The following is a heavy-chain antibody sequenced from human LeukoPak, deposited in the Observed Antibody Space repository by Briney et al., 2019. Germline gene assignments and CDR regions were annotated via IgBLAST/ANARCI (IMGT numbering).Heavy chain of an antibody. CDR1: GFTFSSYA. Sequence: GRSLTLSCAASGFTFSSYAMHWVRQAPGKGLEWVAVISYDGSNKYYADSVKGRFTISRDNSKNTLYLQMNSLRAEDTAVYYCARAEGLLSPLDYCGQGALVSVSS. J-gene: IGHJ4*02. CDR2: ISYDGSNK. V-gene: IGHV3-30-3*01. D-gene: IGHD3-3*01. CDR3: ARAEGLLSPLDY.